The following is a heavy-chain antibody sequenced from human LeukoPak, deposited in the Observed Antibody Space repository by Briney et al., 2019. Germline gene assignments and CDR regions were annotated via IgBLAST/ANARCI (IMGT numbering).Heavy chain of an antibody. CDR1: GVSISSYY. V-gene: IGHV4-59*01. CDR2: IYYSGST. D-gene: IGHD6-6*01. Sequence: PSETLSLTCTVSGVSISSYYWSWIRQPPGKGLEWFGYIYYSGSTNYNPSLKSRVTISLDTSENQFSLKLRSVTAADTAVYYCARGSIAARNDAFDIWGQGTMVTVSS. J-gene: IGHJ3*02. CDR3: ARGSIAARNDAFDI.